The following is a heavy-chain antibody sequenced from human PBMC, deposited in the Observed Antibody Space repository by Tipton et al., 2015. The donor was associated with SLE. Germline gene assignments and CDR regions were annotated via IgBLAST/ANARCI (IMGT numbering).Heavy chain of an antibody. Sequence: TLSLTCTVSGGSISSYYWSWIRQPPGKGLEWIGSIYYSGSTNYNPSLKSRVTISVDTSKNQFSLKLSSVTAADTAVYYCARSRGARSGRTPGAFDIWGQGTMVTVSS. D-gene: IGHD1-14*01. CDR1: GGSISSYY. J-gene: IGHJ3*02. V-gene: IGHV4-59*01. CDR3: ARSRGARSGRTPGAFDI. CDR2: IYYSGST.